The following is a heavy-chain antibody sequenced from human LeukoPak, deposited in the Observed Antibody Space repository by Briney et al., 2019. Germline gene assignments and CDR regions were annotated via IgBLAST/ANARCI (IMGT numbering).Heavy chain of an antibody. V-gene: IGHV3-74*01. CDR2: VDHGGSGT. Sequence: PGGSLRLSCATSGFTFTSYWMHWVRQVAGKGLVWLARVDHGGSGTNYADSVKGRFTISRDNAESTVYLQMNSLRVEDTAVYYCITDLGWGQGTLVTVSS. D-gene: IGHD1-14*01. J-gene: IGHJ4*02. CDR3: ITDLG. CDR1: GFTFTSYW.